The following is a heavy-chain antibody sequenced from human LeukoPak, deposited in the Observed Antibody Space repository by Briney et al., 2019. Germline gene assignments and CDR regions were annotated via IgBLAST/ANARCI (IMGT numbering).Heavy chain of an antibody. CDR1: GFTFSDYY. Sequence: GGSLRLSCAASGFTFSDYYMSWIRQAPGKGLEWISYISGASSYTNYADSVKGRFTISRDNAKNSLYLQMNSLRAEDTAVYYCARVQRGLSCWGQGTLVTVSS. D-gene: IGHD1-1*01. CDR3: ARVQRGLSC. J-gene: IGHJ4*02. V-gene: IGHV3-11*05. CDR2: ISGASSYT.